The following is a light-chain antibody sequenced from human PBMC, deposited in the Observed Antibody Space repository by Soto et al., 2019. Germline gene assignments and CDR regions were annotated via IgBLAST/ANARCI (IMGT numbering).Light chain of an antibody. J-gene: IGLJ3*02. V-gene: IGLV2-14*03. CDR2: GVS. CDR1: SSDVGGYDY. Sequence: QSALTQPASVSGSPGQSITISCTGTSSDVGGYDYVSWYQQHPGKAPKLMIYGVSNRPSGVSNRFSGSKSGNTVSLTISGLQAEDEADYYCSSYTNSITHVFGGGTKVTVL. CDR3: SSYTNSITHV.